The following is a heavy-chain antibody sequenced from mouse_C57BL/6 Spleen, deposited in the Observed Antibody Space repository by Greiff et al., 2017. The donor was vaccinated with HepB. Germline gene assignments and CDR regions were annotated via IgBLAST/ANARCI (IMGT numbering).Heavy chain of an antibody. Sequence: EVQLQQSGPELVKPGASVKISCKASGYTFTDYYMNWVKQSHGKSLEWIGDINPNNGGTSYNQKFKGKATLTVDKSSSTAYMELRSLTSEDSAVYYCARSTVVATGYFDVWAQGPRSPSPQ. J-gene: IGHJ1*03. CDR2: INPNNGGT. D-gene: IGHD1-1*01. CDR3: ARSTVVATGYFDV. CDR1: GYTFTDYY. V-gene: IGHV1-26*01.